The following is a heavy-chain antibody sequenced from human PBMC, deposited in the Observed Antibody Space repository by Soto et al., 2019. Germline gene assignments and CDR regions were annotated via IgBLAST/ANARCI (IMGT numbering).Heavy chain of an antibody. Sequence: SEILSLTCTVSGGSISSYYWGWIRQPPGKGLEWIGYIYYSGSTNYNPSLKSRVTISVDTSKNQFSLKLSSVTAADTAVYYCARDEKRGWLDYWGQGTLVTVSS. CDR3: ARDEKRGWLDY. V-gene: IGHV4-59*01. CDR2: IYYSGST. D-gene: IGHD5-12*01. CDR1: GGSISSYY. J-gene: IGHJ4*02.